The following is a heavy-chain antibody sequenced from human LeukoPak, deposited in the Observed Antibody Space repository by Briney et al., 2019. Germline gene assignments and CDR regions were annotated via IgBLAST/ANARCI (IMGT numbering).Heavy chain of an antibody. CDR2: IMPLFGTA. CDR1: GGTFNNSA. J-gene: IGHJ5*02. Sequence: GASVKVSCKTFGGTFNNSAISWVRQAPGQGLEWLGGIMPLFGTAGCAQKFQGRVTITKDESTRTVYLELTSLTSDDTAVYYCARDVHGDYGSGWFDPWGQGTLVSVSS. D-gene: IGHD4-17*01. CDR3: ARDVHGDYGSGWFDP. V-gene: IGHV1-69*05.